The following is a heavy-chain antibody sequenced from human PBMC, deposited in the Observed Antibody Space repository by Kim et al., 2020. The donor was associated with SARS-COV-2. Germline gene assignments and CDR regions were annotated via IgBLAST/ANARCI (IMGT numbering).Heavy chain of an antibody. CDR1: GGTFSSYA. J-gene: IGHJ4*02. CDR3: AADTAMAPLGY. V-gene: IGHV1-69*13. CDR2: IIPIFGTA. Sequence: SVKVSCKSSGGTFSSYAISWVRQAPGQGLEWMGGIIPIFGTANYAQKFQGRVTITADESTSTAYMELSSLRSEDTAVYYCAADTAMAPLGYWGQGTLVTVSS. D-gene: IGHD5-18*01.